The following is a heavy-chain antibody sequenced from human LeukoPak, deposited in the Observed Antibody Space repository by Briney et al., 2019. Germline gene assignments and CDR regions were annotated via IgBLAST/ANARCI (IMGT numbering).Heavy chain of an antibody. J-gene: IGHJ4*02. CDR2: ISSSSSYI. Sequence: GGSLRLSCAASGFTFSSYSMNWVRQAPGKGLEWVSSISSSSSYIYYADSVKGRFTISRDNAKNSLYLQMNSLRAEDTAVYYCARFYNKWPEVSVPFDYRGQGTLVTVSS. CDR3: ARFYNKWPEVSVPFDY. D-gene: IGHD1-14*01. V-gene: IGHV3-21*01. CDR1: GFTFSSYS.